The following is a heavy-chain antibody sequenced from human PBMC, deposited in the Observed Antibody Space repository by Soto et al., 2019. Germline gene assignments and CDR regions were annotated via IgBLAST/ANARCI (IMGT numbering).Heavy chain of an antibody. J-gene: IGHJ4*02. D-gene: IGHD1-26*01. V-gene: IGHV3-30-3*01. CDR1: GFTFSSYA. CDR2: ISYDGSNK. CDR3: ASVGSKLKMGFDY. Sequence: QVQLVESGGGVVQPGRSLRLSCAASGFTFSSYAMHWVRQAPGKGLEWVAVISYDGSNKYYADSVKGRFTISRDNSKNPLYLLMNSVRAEDTGVYYCASVGSKLKMGFDYWGQGTLVTVSS.